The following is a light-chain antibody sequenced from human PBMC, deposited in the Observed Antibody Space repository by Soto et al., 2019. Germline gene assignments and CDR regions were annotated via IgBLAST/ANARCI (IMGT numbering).Light chain of an antibody. CDR3: MQALQTPRT. J-gene: IGKJ1*01. Sequence: DIVMTQSPLSLPVTPGEPASISCRSSQSLLHSNGYNYLDWYLQKPGQSPQLLIYLGSNRASGVPDRVSGSGSGTDFTLKSSRVEAEDVGVYYCMQALQTPRTCGQGTKVEIK. V-gene: IGKV2-28*01. CDR2: LGS. CDR1: QSLLHSNGYNY.